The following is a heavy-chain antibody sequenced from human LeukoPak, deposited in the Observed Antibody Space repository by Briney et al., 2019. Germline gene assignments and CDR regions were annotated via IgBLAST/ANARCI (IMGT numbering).Heavy chain of an antibody. J-gene: IGHJ6*02. Sequence: GGSLRLSCAASGFTFSSYAMSWVRQAPGKGLEWVSAISGSGGSTYYADSVKGRFTISRDNSKNTLYLQMNSLRAEDTAVYYCAKDSMAGTNYYYYYGMDIWGQGTTVTVSS. D-gene: IGHD6-19*01. CDR1: GFTFSSYA. V-gene: IGHV3-23*01. CDR3: AKDSMAGTNYYYYYGMDI. CDR2: ISGSGGST.